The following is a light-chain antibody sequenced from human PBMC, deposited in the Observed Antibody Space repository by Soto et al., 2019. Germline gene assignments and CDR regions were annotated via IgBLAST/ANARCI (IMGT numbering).Light chain of an antibody. CDR1: QNISVY. Sequence: EIVLTQSPATLSLSPGERATLSCRASQNISVYLDWYQQKPGQAPRLLISDASNRATGIPARFSGSGSGTDFTLTISSLEPEDFAVYYCHQRQYWPPITFGQGTRLEIK. V-gene: IGKV3-11*01. CDR2: DAS. CDR3: HQRQYWPPIT. J-gene: IGKJ5*01.